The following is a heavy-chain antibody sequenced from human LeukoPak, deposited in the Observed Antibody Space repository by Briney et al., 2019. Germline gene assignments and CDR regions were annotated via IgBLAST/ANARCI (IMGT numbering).Heavy chain of an antibody. CDR1: GFTFSSYA. Sequence: GGSLRLSCAASGFTFSSYAMSWVRQAPGKGLEWVSAISGSGGSTYYADSVKGRFTISGDNSKNTLYLQMNSLRAEDTAVYYCAKDCSSTSCYYYYGMDVWGQGTTVTVSS. CDR2: ISGSGGST. CDR3: AKDCSSTSCYYYYGMDV. D-gene: IGHD2-2*01. J-gene: IGHJ6*02. V-gene: IGHV3-23*01.